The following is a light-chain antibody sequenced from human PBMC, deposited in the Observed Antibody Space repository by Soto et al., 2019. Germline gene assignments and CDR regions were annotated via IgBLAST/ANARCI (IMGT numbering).Light chain of an antibody. Sequence: DIQMTQSPSSLSASVGDRVTITCRASQSISSYLNWYQQKPGKAPKLLIYAASSLQSGVPSRFSGSGSGTDFTLTISSLQPEDIATYYCQQYDNLPYTFGQGTKVDI. CDR3: QQYDNLPYT. J-gene: IGKJ2*01. CDR2: AAS. V-gene: IGKV1-39*01. CDR1: QSISSY.